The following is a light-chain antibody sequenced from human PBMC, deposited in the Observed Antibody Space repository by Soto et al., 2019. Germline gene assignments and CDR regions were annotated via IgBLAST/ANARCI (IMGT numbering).Light chain of an antibody. V-gene: IGKV4-1*01. CDR2: WAS. Sequence: DIVMTQSPDFLAVSLGERATLNCRSSQSLLYSSNNKNYLAWYQQKPRQPPKLFIYWASTRESGVPDRFSGSGSGTDFTLTISNLQAEDVAVYYGQQYYTTPRTFGQGTKLEIK. J-gene: IGKJ2*01. CDR3: QQYYTTPRT. CDR1: QSLLYSSNNKNY.